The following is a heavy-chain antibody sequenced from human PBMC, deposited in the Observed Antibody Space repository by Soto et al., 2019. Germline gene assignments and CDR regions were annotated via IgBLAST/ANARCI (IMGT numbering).Heavy chain of an antibody. Sequence: QLQLQASGSGLVKPSQTLSLTCAVSGGSISSGGYSWSWIRQPPGKGLEWIGCIYHSGSTDYNPSLKSRVTISVDRSKNQFSLKLSSVTAADTAVYYCAGGYSTHLDYWGQGTLVTVSS. CDR2: IYHSGST. J-gene: IGHJ4*02. D-gene: IGHD5-12*01. V-gene: IGHV4-30-2*01. CDR1: GGSISSGGYS. CDR3: AGGYSTHLDY.